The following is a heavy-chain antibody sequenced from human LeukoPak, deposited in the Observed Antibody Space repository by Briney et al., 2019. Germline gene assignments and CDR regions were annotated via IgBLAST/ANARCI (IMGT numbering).Heavy chain of an antibody. V-gene: IGHV4-38-2*02. CDR2: IYHSGSA. D-gene: IGHD2-2*01. J-gene: IGHJ5*02. CDR1: GYSISSGYQ. Sequence: PSETLSLTCGVSGYSISSGYQWAWIRQSPGKGLDGIDSIYHSGSAHYNPSLKSRVTISVETSKNQFSLNMYSVTAADTAVYYCARDPRWLTPDCTSTSCYENYFDPWVQGTLVTVSS. CDR3: ARDPRWLTPDCTSTSCYENYFDP.